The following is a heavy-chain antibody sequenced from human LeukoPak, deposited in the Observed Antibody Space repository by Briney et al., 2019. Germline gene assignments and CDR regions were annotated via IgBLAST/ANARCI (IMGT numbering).Heavy chain of an antibody. J-gene: IGHJ4*02. CDR3: AKDRNYYDSSGYPDY. Sequence: PGGSLRLFCAASGFTFSSYAMSWVRQAPGKGLEWVSAISGSGGSTYYADSVKGRFTISRDNSKNTLYLQMNSLRAEDTAVYYCAKDRNYYDSSGYPDYWGQGTLVTVSS. D-gene: IGHD3-22*01. V-gene: IGHV3-23*01. CDR2: ISGSGGST. CDR1: GFTFSSYA.